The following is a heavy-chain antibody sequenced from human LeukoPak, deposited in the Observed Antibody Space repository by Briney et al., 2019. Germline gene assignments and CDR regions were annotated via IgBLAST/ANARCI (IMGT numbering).Heavy chain of an antibody. CDR3: ARGPPPDFDY. J-gene: IGHJ4*02. Sequence: SETLSLTCTVSGGSISSYYWSWVRQPAGKGLEWIGRIHPSGSTNYNPSLKSRVTLSVDTSKNQFSLKLSSVTAADTAVYYCARGPPPDFDYWGRGTLVTVSS. CDR1: GGSISSYY. CDR2: IHPSGST. V-gene: IGHV4-4*07.